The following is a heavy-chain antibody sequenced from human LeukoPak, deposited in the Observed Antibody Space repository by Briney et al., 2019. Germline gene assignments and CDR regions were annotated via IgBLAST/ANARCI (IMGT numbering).Heavy chain of an antibody. CDR2: INPNSGGT. CDR1: GYTFTGYY. J-gene: IGHJ4*02. D-gene: IGHD3-22*01. CDR3: ATTYYYDSSGYYYGGEFDY. V-gene: IGHV1-2*02. Sequence: ASVKVSCTASGYTFTGYYMHWVRQAPGQGLEWMGWINPNSGGTNYAQKFQGRVTMTRDTSISTAYMELSRLRSDDTAVYYCATTYYYDSSGYYYGGEFDYWGQGTLVTVSS.